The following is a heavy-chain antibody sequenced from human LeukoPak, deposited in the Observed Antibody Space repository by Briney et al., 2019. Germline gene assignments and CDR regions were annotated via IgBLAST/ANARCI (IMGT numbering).Heavy chain of an antibody. D-gene: IGHD1-26*01. CDR3: ARAAYSGSYHSDY. CDR2: IYYSGST. CDR1: GGSLSGGSYY. J-gene: IGHJ4*02. Sequence: SETLSLTCTVSGGSLSGGSYYWGWIRQPPGKGLEWIGSIYYSGSTYYRPSLKSRVTISADASKNQFSLKLSSVTAADTAVYYCARAAYSGSYHSDYWGQGTLVTVSS. V-gene: IGHV4-39*07.